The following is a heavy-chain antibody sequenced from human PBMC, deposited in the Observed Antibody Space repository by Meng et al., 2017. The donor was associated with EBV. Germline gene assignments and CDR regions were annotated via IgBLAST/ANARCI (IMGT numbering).Heavy chain of an antibody. CDR1: GYTFTSYG. V-gene: IGHV1-18*01. J-gene: IGHJ4*02. CDR3: ARDGRLYDTPSPFDY. CDR2: ISAYNGNT. Sequence: QVQLGQSVDVLKKPGASVKVSCKASGYTFTSYGISWVRQAPGQGLEWMGWISAYNGNTNYAQKLQGRVTMTTDTSTSTAYMELRSLRSDDTAVYYCARDGRLYDTPSPFDYWGQGTLVTVSS. D-gene: IGHD3-22*01.